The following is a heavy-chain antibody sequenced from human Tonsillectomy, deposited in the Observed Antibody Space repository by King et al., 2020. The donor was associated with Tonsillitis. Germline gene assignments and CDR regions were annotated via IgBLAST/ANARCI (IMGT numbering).Heavy chain of an antibody. J-gene: IGHJ4*02. Sequence: VQLVESGGGLVKPGGSLRLSCAASGFTFSGFSMNWVRQAPGKGLEWVSSISSSSSYIYYADSVKGRFTISRDNAKNSLYLQMNSLRAEDTAVYYCARMWWELPDFDYWGQGTLVTVSS. CDR2: ISSSSSYI. D-gene: IGHD2-15*01. CDR1: GFTFSGFS. V-gene: IGHV3-21*01. CDR3: ARMWWELPDFDY.